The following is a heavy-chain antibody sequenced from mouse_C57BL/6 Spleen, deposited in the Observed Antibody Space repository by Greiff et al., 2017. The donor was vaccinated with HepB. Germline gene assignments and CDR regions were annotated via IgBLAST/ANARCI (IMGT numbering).Heavy chain of an antibody. CDR3: TSVPYDYAYYYARDY. Sequence: VQLQQSGAELVRPGASVTLSCKASGYTFTDYEMHWVKQTPVHGLEWIGAIDPETGGTAYNQKFKGKAILTADKSSSTAYMELRSLTSEDSAVYYCTSVPYDYAYYYARDYWGQGTSATVSS. D-gene: IGHD2-4*01. CDR1: GYTFTDYE. CDR2: IDPETGGT. J-gene: IGHJ4*01. V-gene: IGHV1-15*01.